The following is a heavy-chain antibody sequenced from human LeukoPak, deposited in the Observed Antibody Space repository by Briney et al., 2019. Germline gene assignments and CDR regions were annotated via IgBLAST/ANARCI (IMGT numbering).Heavy chain of an antibody. CDR1: GFTVSSNY. V-gene: IGHV3-66*01. D-gene: IGHD2-2*01. CDR3: ARTGYCSSTSCRYFDY. J-gene: IGHJ4*02. CDR2: IYSGGST. Sequence: GGSLRLSCAASGFTVSSNYMSWVRQAPGKGLEWVSVIYSGGSTYYADSVKGRFTISRDNSKNTLYLQMNSLRAEDTAVYYCARTGYCSSTSCRYFDYWGQGTLVTVSS.